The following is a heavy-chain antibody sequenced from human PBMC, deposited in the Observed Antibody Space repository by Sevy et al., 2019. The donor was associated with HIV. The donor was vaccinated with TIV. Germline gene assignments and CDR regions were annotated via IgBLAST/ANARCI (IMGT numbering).Heavy chain of an antibody. Sequence: ASVKVSCKTSGYTFTSFGISWVRQAPGQGPEWVGWISVYNGKTNYAQKFQGRITLTSDTSTRTAYMELRSLRSDDTAVYYCSRRGAFEYDSSGFQSHWGQGTLVTVSS. V-gene: IGHV1-18*01. CDR1: GYTFTSFG. J-gene: IGHJ4*02. D-gene: IGHD3-22*01. CDR3: SRRGAFEYDSSGFQSH. CDR2: ISVYNGKT.